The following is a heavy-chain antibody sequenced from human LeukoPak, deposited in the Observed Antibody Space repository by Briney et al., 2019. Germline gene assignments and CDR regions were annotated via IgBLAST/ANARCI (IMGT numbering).Heavy chain of an antibody. Sequence: PSETLSLTCTVSGDSINSRSYYWDWIRQPPGKGLEWIGNLYYGGNTHYNPSLKSRVTISVDTSKNQFSLKLSSVTAADTAVYYCARGGRIVGATPVLDYWGQGTLVTVSS. D-gene: IGHD1-26*01. CDR2: LYYGGNT. V-gene: IGHV4-39*07. CDR1: GDSINSRSYY. J-gene: IGHJ4*02. CDR3: ARGGRIVGATPVLDY.